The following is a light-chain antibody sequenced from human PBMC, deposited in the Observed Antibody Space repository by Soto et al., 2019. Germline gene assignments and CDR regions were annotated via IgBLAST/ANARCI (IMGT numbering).Light chain of an antibody. V-gene: IGLV1-47*02. CDR3: AAWDDSLSGPHVV. CDR1: SSNIGSNY. J-gene: IGLJ2*01. CDR2: SNN. Sequence: QSVLTQPPSASGTPGQRVTISCSGSSSNIGSNYVYWYQQLPGTAPKLLIYSNNQLPSGVPDRFSGSKSGTSASLAISGLRSEDEADYYCAAWDDSLSGPHVVFGGGTKLTVL.